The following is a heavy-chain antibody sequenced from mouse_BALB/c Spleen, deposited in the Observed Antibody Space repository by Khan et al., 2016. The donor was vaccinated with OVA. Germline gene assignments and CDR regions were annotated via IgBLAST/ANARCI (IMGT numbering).Heavy chain of an antibody. D-gene: IGHD1-1*01. CDR2: INPHIGET. V-gene: IGHV1-20*02. CDR1: GYSFTGYF. J-gene: IGHJ2*01. CDR3: ARKNGSDFDY. Sequence: VQLQQSGPELVKPGASVKISCKASGYSFTGYFMNWVMQSHGKSLEWIGRINPHIGETLYNQKFKGKATLTVDESSSTAHKELRSLASEDAAGYYCARKNGSDFDYWGQGTTLTVSS.